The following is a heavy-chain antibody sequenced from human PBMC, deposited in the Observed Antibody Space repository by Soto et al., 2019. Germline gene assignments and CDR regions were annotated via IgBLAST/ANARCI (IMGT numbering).Heavy chain of an antibody. CDR1: VFTFSSYA. V-gene: IGHV3-23*01. CDR3: AKDLGDYGTTGMAV. J-gene: IGHJ6*02. D-gene: IGHD4-17*01. CDR2: ISGSGGST. Sequence: EVQLLESGGGLVQPGGSLRLSCAASVFTFSSYAMNWVRQAPGKGLEWVSGISGSGGSTYYADSVQGRFTISRDNSKSTLYLQMNTLRAEDTAVYYCAKDLGDYGTTGMAVGGQGPPFTFS.